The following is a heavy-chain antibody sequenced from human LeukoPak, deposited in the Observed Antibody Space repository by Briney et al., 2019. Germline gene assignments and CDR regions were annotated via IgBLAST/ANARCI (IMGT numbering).Heavy chain of an antibody. CDR3: ASTQEMYYYYYMDV. CDR1: GGSFSGYY. D-gene: IGHD5-24*01. V-gene: IGHV4-34*01. J-gene: IGHJ6*03. CDR2: IYYSGST. Sequence: SETLSLTCAVYGGSFSGYYWSWIRQPPGKGLEWIGSIYYSGSTYYNPSLKSRVTISVDTSKNQFSLKLSSVTAADTAVYYCASTQEMYYYYYMDVWGKGTTVTVSS.